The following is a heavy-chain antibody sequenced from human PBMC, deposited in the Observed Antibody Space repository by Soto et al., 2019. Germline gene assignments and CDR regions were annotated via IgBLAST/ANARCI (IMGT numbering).Heavy chain of an antibody. CDR2: IRNKANSYST. CDR3: TRVALTTGTKLQDRFFDY. Sequence: VGSLRLSCAASGFTFSAHYMDWVRQAPGKGLEWLGRIRNKANSYSTVYAASVKGRFTISRDDSESSLYLQMNSLKTEDTAVYYCTRVALTTGTKLQDRFFDYWGQGTLVTVSS. V-gene: IGHV3-72*01. J-gene: IGHJ4*02. CDR1: GFTFSAHY. D-gene: IGHD1-1*01.